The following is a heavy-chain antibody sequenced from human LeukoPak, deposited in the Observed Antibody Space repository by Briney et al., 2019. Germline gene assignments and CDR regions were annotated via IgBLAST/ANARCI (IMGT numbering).Heavy chain of an antibody. V-gene: IGHV1-2*02. CDR2: INPNSGGT. Sequence: ASVKVSCKTSGYTFTSYYMHWVRPAPGQGLQWLGWINPNSGGTIPPQQFRGRVTLTRDMSVSTAFLDLSGLTSDDTAVYYCATSSGSAVFPFDYWGQGTLVIVSS. CDR1: GYTFTSYY. CDR3: ATSSGSAVFPFDY. J-gene: IGHJ4*02. D-gene: IGHD6-25*01.